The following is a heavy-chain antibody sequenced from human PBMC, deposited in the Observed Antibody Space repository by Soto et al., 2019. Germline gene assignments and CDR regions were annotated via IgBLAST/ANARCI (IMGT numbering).Heavy chain of an antibody. CDR2: MNPNSGNT. D-gene: IGHD1-26*01. Sequence: ASVKVSCKASGYTFTSYDINWVRQATGQGLEWMGWMNPNSGNTGYAQKFQGRVTMTADEPTSAVHMELNSLRSEDTAIYYCARKNSGAYFYYGLDVWGQGTAVTVSS. CDR1: GYTFTSYD. V-gene: IGHV1-8*01. J-gene: IGHJ6*02. CDR3: ARKNSGAYFYYGLDV.